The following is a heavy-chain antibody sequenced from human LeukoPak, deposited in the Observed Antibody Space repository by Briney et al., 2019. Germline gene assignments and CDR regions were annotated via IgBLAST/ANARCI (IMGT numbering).Heavy chain of an antibody. V-gene: IGHV4-4*07. J-gene: IGHJ4*02. D-gene: IGHD1-26*01. CDR2: IYTSGST. CDR3: ARAIVGATTFDY. Sequence: SETLSLTCTVSGGAISSYDWSWIRQPAGKGLEWIGRIYTSGSTNYNPSLKSRVTMSVDTSKNQFSLKLSSVPAADTAVYYCARAIVGATTFDYWGQGTLVTVSS. CDR1: GGAISSYD.